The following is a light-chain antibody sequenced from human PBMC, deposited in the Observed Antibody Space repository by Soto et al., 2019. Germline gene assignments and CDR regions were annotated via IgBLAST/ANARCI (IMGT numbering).Light chain of an antibody. V-gene: IGKV1-5*01. CDR3: QQLYSYPLT. J-gene: IGKJ4*01. CDR1: QKTSGW. CDR2: TAS. Sequence: DIQMTQSPSTLSASGGDRVTITCRASQKTSGWVAWYQQKPAKAPKLLIYTASTLQSEVPSRFSGSGSATAFTLTITSLQPEDFAAYYCQQLYSYPLTFGGGTKVDIK.